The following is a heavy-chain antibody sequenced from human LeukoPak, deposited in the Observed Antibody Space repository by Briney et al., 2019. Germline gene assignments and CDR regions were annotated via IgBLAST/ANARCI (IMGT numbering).Heavy chain of an antibody. Sequence: GGSLRLSCAASGFTFSSYGMHWVRQAPGKGLEWVAFIRYDGSNKYYADSVKGRFTISRDNSKNTLYLQMNSLRAEDTAVYYCAKDGPATPYYDFWSGYYGDFDIWGQGTMVTVSS. CDR3: AKDGPATPYYDFWSGYYGDFDI. CDR1: GFTFSSYG. V-gene: IGHV3-30*02. J-gene: IGHJ3*02. D-gene: IGHD3-3*01. CDR2: IRYDGSNK.